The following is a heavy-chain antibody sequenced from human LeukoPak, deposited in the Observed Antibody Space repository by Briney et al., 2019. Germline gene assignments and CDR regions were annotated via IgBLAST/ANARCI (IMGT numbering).Heavy chain of an antibody. J-gene: IGHJ4*02. V-gene: IGHV3-48*02. Sequence: GVGQRLCCAASRFTFSSYSMNWVRQAPGKGLEWVSYISSSSGTIYYAASVKGRFTISRDNAKNSLYLQMNSLRDEDTAVYYCARDRSGNYHLDYWGQGTLVTVSS. CDR2: ISSSSGTI. D-gene: IGHD1-26*01. CDR3: ARDRSGNYHLDY. CDR1: RFTFSSYS.